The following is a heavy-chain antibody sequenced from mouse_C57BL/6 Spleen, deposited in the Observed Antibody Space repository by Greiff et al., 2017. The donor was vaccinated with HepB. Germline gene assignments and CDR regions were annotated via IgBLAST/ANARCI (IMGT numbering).Heavy chain of an antibody. D-gene: IGHD2-10*02. CDR1: GFNIKDDY. CDR3: TTGGYGNYRYEADY. J-gene: IGHJ2*01. CDR2: IDPDDGDT. V-gene: IGHV14-4*01. Sequence: EVQLQQSGAELVRPGASVKLSCTASGFNIKDDYMPWVKQRPEQGLAWIGWIDPDDGDTEYASTFQGKATITAGTSSNPAYRQLSSLTSEDTAGFHCTTGGYGNYRYEADYWGQGTTRTVAS.